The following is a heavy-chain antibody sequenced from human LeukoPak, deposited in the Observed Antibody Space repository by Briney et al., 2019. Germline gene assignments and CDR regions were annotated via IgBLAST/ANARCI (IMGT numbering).Heavy chain of an antibody. Sequence: ASVKVSSKASGYAFNTHAINWLRQAPGQGLEWMGWISAYNGNTNYAQKLQGRVTMTTDTSTSTAYMELRSLRSDDTAVYYCARDRGWELSYYFDYWGQGTLVTVSS. J-gene: IGHJ4*02. CDR3: ARDRGWELSYYFDY. V-gene: IGHV1-18*01. CDR1: GYAFNTHA. CDR2: ISAYNGNT. D-gene: IGHD3-16*01.